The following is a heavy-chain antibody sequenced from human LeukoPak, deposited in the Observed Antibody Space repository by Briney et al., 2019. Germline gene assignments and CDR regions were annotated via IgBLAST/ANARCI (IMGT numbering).Heavy chain of an antibody. CDR2: INHSGNT. CDR3: ARIDGDGYNIPDY. J-gene: IGHJ4*02. D-gene: IGHD5-24*01. Sequence: SETLSLTCAVYGESFSSYYWSWIRQPPGKGLEWIGEINHSGNTNYNPSLKSRVTISVDTSKNQFSLKLSSVTAADTAVYYCARIDGDGYNIPDYWGQGTLVTVSS. V-gene: IGHV4-34*01. CDR1: GESFSSYY.